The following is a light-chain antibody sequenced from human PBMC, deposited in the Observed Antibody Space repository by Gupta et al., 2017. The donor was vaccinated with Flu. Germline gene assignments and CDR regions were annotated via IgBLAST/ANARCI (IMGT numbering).Light chain of an antibody. J-gene: IGKJ1*01. CDR3: HEEWTSGPT. CDR2: GAS. Sequence: ENVLMQSPVTLSLSPGERPTLSCRAGQSVSSNYLAWYQLMPVQAPRLLIYGASNRAPGIPDTFSGRGSGTDFTLTIIRMVPEDFAVYYCHEEWTSGPTFGPGTRVDIE. V-gene: IGKV3-20*01. CDR1: QSVSSNY.